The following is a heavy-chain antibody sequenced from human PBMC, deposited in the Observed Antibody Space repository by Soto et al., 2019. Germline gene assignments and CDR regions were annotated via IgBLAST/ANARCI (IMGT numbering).Heavy chain of an antibody. CDR1: SDSIAGENW. J-gene: IGHJ4*02. D-gene: IGHD6-25*01. Sequence: QVQLQESGPGLVKPSETLSLTCTVSSDSIAGENWWSWVRQPPGMGLAWIGAIFHTGGTNYNPSLKSRVTMEVDKSKNQFSLKLISATAADTAVYYCARVFSSGSGWMYYFDFWGQGTLVSVSS. V-gene: IGHV4-4*02. CDR2: IFHTGGT. CDR3: ARVFSSGSGWMYYFDF.